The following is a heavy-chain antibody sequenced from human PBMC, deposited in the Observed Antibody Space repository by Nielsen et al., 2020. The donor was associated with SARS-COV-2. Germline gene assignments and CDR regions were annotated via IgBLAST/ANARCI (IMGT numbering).Heavy chain of an antibody. J-gene: IGHJ4*02. V-gene: IGHV3-33*01. Sequence: GGSLRLSCVASGFAFSSYGMHWVRQAPGKGLEWVAVIWYDGSNKYYADSVKGRFTISRDNSKNTVYLQMNSLRAEDTAVYYCAAAPSGDYGGYWGQGTLVTVSS. CDR2: IWYDGSNK. D-gene: IGHD4-23*01. CDR1: GFAFSSYG. CDR3: AAAPSGDYGGY.